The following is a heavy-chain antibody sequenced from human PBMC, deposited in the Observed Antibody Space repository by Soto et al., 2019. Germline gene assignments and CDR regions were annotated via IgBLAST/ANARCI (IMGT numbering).Heavy chain of an antibody. J-gene: IGHJ4*02. D-gene: IGHD1-26*01. CDR1: GYTFTTYL. V-gene: IGHV1-3*01. CDR2: INAGNGNT. Sequence: ASVKVSCKASGYTFTTYLIHWARQAPGQSLEWLGWINAGNGNTKYSQKFQDRVSITTETSASTGYMEMNSLKTEDTAVYYCTRFSYSETYFFDYWGQGTVVTVSS. CDR3: TRFSYSETYFFDY.